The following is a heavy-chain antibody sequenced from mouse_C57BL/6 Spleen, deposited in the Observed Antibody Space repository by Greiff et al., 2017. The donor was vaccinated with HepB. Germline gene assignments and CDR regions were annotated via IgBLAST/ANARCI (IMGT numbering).Heavy chain of an antibody. J-gene: IGHJ2*01. CDR1: GYTFTDYY. D-gene: IGHD3-2*02. CDR2: IYPGSGNT. CDR3: ARRGDSSGYNY. V-gene: IGHV1-76*01. Sequence: QVQLKESGAELVRPGASVKLSCKASGYTFTDYYINWVKQRPGQGLEWIARIYPGSGNTYYNEKFKGKATLTAEKSSSTAYMQLSSLTSEDSAAYFCARRGDSSGYNYWGQGTTLTVSS.